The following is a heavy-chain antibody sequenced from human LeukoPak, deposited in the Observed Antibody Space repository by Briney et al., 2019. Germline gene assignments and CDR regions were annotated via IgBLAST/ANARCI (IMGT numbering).Heavy chain of an antibody. Sequence: GGSLRLSCAASGFTFSNAWMSWVRQAPGKGLEWVGRIKSKTDGGTTDYAAPVKGRFTISRDDSKNTLYLQMNSLKTEDTALYYCSASRDSSGWSEDAFEIWGQGTMVTVAS. CDR3: SASRDSSGWSEDAFEI. CDR1: GFTFSNAW. CDR2: IKSKTDGGTT. J-gene: IGHJ3*02. D-gene: IGHD6-19*01. V-gene: IGHV3-15*01.